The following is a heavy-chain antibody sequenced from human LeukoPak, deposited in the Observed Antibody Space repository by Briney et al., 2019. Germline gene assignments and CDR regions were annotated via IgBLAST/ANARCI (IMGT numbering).Heavy chain of an antibody. CDR3: TVGTQTWGFDY. D-gene: IGHD7-27*01. CDR1: RYTFTSHD. CDR2: MSPNSGNT. J-gene: IGHJ4*02. V-gene: IGHV1-8*01. Sequence: ASVKVSCKASRYTFTSHDINWVRQATGQGFEWMGWMSPNSGNTGYAQRFQGRVAMTQNTSISTAYMELSSLRSEDTAVYYCTVGTQTWGFDYWGQGTLVTVSS.